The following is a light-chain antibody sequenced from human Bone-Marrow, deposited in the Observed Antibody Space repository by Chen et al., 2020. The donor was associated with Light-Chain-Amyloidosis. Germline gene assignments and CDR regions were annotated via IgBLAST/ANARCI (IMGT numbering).Light chain of an antibody. CDR3: QQRSDRPPEFA. V-gene: IGKV3D-11*03. Sequence: LKQSPATLSRSPGETATLSCSASHDIDTHLAWYQVRSGQPPRLLIYDASKRPADVPLRFSGSGAETYFTLTIFGREAHDFALYYCQQRSDRPPEFAFGPGTRVDLK. CDR1: HDIDTH. J-gene: IGKJ3*01. CDR2: DAS.